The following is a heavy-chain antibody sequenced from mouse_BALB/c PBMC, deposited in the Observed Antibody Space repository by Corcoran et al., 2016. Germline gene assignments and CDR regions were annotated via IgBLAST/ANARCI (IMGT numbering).Heavy chain of an antibody. V-gene: IGHV1-18*01. CDR1: GYTFTDYN. J-gene: IGHJ2*01. CDR2: IKPRSGGT. D-gene: IGHD1-1*01. CDR3: AGWGITTFDY. Sequence: EVLQQQAGPELVKPGASVKIPCKASGYTFTDYNMDWVRQSHGKSLEWIGDIKPRSGGTIYNQPFKGKATLTLDKSSSTAYMELRSLTSEDTAVYLCAGWGITTFDYWGEGTTVTVSS.